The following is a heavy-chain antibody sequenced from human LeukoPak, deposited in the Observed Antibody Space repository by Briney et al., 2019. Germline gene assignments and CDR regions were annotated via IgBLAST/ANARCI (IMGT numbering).Heavy chain of an antibody. CDR2: ISSSSSYI. Sequence: PGGSLRLSCAASGFTFISYSMNWVRQAPGKGLEWVSSISSSSSYIYYADSVKGRFTISRDNAKNSLYLQMNSLRAEDTAVYYCARGVAGKNDAFDIWGQGTMVTVSS. J-gene: IGHJ3*02. V-gene: IGHV3-21*01. D-gene: IGHD6-19*01. CDR3: ARGVAGKNDAFDI. CDR1: GFTFISYS.